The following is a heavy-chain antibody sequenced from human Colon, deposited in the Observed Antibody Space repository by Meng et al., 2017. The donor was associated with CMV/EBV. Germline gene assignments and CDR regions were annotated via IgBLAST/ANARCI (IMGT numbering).Heavy chain of an antibody. CDR3: ARSGYDFWSGYYNMYYFDY. Sequence: ESLKISCTVSGGSISSYYWSWIRQPPGKGLEWIGYIYYSGSTNYNPSLKSRVTISVDTSKNQFSLKLSSVTAADTAVYYCARSGYDFWSGYYNMYYFDYWGQGTLVTVSS. CDR1: GGSISSYY. D-gene: IGHD3-3*01. J-gene: IGHJ4*02. CDR2: IYYSGST. V-gene: IGHV4-59*01.